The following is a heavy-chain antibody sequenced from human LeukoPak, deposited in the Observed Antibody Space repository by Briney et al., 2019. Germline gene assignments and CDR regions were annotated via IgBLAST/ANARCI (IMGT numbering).Heavy chain of an antibody. CDR2: ITGSGSST. CDR1: GFTFSNYA. Sequence: GGSLRLSCAASGFTFSNYAMTWVRQAPGKWLEWVSVITGSGSSTYNADSVKGRFTISRDTSKKTLYLQRNSLRADDAAVYYGTKSETGYTTNCSDYWGQGTLVTVSS. V-gene: IGHV3-23*01. CDR3: TKSETGYTTNCSDY. D-gene: IGHD3-9*01. J-gene: IGHJ4*02.